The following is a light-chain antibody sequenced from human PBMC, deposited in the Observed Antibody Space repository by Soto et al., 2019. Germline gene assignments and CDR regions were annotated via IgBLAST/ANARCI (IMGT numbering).Light chain of an antibody. CDR1: QSVSSSY. J-gene: IGKJ2*01. V-gene: IGKV3-20*01. CDR3: QQYGSSPSP. Sequence: EIVLTQSPGTLSLSPGERATLSCRASQSVSSSYLAWDQQKPGQAPRLLIYGASSRATGIPDRFSGSGSGTDFNLTISRLEPEDFAVYYCQQYGSSPSPFGQGTKLEIK. CDR2: GAS.